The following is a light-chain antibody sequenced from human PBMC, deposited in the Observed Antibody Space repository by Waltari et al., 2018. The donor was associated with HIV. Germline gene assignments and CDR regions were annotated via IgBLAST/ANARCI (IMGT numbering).Light chain of an antibody. Sequence: QSVLTQPPSASATPGQRVTIACSGTNSDIGGNPVNWYQQLPATAPKLLLYNTNQRPSGVPDRFSGSKSGASASLAISGLQSEDEAEYYCAAWGDSLNGPVFGGGTRVTVL. CDR1: NSDIGGNP. CDR2: NTN. V-gene: IGLV1-44*01. CDR3: AAWGDSLNGPV. J-gene: IGLJ2*01.